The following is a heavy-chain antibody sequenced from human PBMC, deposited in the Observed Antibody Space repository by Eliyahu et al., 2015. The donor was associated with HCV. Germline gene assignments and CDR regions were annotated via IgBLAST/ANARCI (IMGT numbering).Heavy chain of an antibody. D-gene: IGHD1-26*01. Sequence: EVQLVESGGGLVQPGGSLRXAXAXXGFTXXSXWMHXVRQAXGKGLVWVSRINSAGTTPSYADSVKGRFTISRDNAKDTLYLQMNSLTAEDTAVYFCVRGGSGSYSPFDYWGQGTLVTVSS. CDR1: GFTXXSXW. CDR2: INSAGTTP. V-gene: IGHV3-74*01. CDR3: VRGGSGSYSPFDY. J-gene: IGHJ4*02.